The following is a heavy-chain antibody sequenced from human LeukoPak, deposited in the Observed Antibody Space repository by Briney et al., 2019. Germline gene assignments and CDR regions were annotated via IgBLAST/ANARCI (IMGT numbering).Heavy chain of an antibody. V-gene: IGHV3-33*01. Sequence: PGRSLRLSCAASGFTFSSYGMHWVRQAPGKGLEWVAVIWYDGSNKYYADSVKGRFTISRDNSKNTQYLQMNSLRAEDTAVYYCARPYDSSGYYYFDYWGQGTLVTVSS. CDR3: ARPYDSSGYYYFDY. D-gene: IGHD3-22*01. CDR1: GFTFSSYG. CDR2: IWYDGSNK. J-gene: IGHJ4*02.